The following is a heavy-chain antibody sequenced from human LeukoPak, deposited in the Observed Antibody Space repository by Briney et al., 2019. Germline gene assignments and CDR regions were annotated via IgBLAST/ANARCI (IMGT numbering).Heavy chain of an antibody. J-gene: IGHJ4*02. CDR1: GGSISSGDYY. D-gene: IGHD6-13*01. CDR3: ARSLLAAAGSDFDY. V-gene: IGHV4-61*08. CDR2: IYYSGST. Sequence: PSETLSLTCTVSGGSISSGDYYWSWIRQPPGKGLEWIGYIYYSGSTNYNPSLKSRVTISVDTSKNQFSLKLSSVTAADTAVYYCARSLLAAAGSDFDYWGQGTLVTVSS.